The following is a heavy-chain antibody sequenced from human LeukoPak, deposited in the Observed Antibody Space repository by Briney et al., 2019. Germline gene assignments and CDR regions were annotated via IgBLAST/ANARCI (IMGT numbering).Heavy chain of an antibody. CDR2: IYPGDSDT. V-gene: IGHV5-51*01. CDR3: ARQGSYGSGSGRDY. Sequence: ASVKVSCKASGYTFTSYAMNWVRQAPGQGLEWMGIIYPGDSDTRYSPSFEGQVTVSADKSISTAYLQWSSLKASDTAMYYCARQGSYGSGSGRDYWGQGTLVTVSS. D-gene: IGHD3-10*01. J-gene: IGHJ4*02. CDR1: GYTFTSYA.